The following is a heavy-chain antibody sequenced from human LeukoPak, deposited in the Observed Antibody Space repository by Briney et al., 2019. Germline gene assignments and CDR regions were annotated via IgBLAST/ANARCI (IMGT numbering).Heavy chain of an antibody. J-gene: IGHJ3*02. CDR2: IYYSGST. V-gene: IGHV4-59*12. Sequence: SETLSLTCTVSGGSISSYYWSWIRQPPGKGLEWIGYIYYSGSTNYNPSLKSRVTISVDTSKNQFSLKLSSVTAADTAVYYCARDRRMVAFDIWGQGTMVTVSS. CDR3: ARDRRMVAFDI. D-gene: IGHD3-10*01. CDR1: GGSISSYY.